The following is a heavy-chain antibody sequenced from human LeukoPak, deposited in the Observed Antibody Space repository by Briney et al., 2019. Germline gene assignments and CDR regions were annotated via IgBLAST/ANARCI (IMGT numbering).Heavy chain of an antibody. CDR1: GFTFSSYS. D-gene: IGHD3-9*01. Sequence: GGSLRLPCAASGFTFSSYSMNWVRQAPGKGLEWVSSISSSSSYIYYADSLKGRFTISRDNAKNSLYLQMNSLRAEDTAVYYCARDWYDNSDAFDIWGQGTMVTVSS. V-gene: IGHV3-21*01. J-gene: IGHJ3*02. CDR3: ARDWYDNSDAFDI. CDR2: ISSSSSYI.